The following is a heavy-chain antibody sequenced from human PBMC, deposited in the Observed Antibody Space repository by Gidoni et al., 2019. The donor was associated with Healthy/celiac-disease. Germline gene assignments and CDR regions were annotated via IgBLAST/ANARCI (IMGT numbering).Heavy chain of an antibody. D-gene: IGHD6-13*01. CDR3: AKDLIAAAGYYYYYMDV. J-gene: IGHJ6*03. CDR1: GFTFSSSG. V-gene: IGHV3-30*18. Sequence: QVQLVESGGGVVQPGRYLRLSCASSGFTFSSSGMHWVRQAPGKGLEWVAVISYDGSNKYYADSVKGRFTISRDNSKNTLYLQMNSLRAEDTAVYYCAKDLIAAAGYYYYYMDVWGKGTTVTVSS. CDR2: ISYDGSNK.